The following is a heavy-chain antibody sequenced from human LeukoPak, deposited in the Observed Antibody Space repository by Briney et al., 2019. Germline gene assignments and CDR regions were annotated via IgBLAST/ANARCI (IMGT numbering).Heavy chain of an antibody. CDR2: ITGSGGST. J-gene: IGHJ4*02. CDR1: VFTFSSYA. CDR3: AKEIRDGYNYPFDY. V-gene: IGHV3-23*01. Sequence: GGSQRLSCAGSVFTFSSYAMSWVRQAPGKGLEWVSAITGSGGSTYYADSVKGRFTISRDNSKNTLYLQMNSLRAEDTAVYYCAKEIRDGYNYPFDYWGQGTLVTVSS. D-gene: IGHD5-24*01.